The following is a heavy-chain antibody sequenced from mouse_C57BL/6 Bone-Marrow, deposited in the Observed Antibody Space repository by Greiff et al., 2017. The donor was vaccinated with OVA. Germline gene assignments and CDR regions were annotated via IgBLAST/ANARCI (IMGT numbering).Heavy chain of an antibody. CDR1: GYTFTSYG. V-gene: IGHV1-81*01. Sequence: QVQLKESGAELARPGASVKLSCKASGYTFTSYGISWVKQRTGQGLEWIGEIYPRSGNTYYNEKFKGKATLTADKSSSTAYMELRSLTSEDSAVYFCARWPYYYGSSYYFDYWGQGTTLTVSS. J-gene: IGHJ2*01. CDR2: IYPRSGNT. D-gene: IGHD1-1*01. CDR3: ARWPYYYGSSYYFDY.